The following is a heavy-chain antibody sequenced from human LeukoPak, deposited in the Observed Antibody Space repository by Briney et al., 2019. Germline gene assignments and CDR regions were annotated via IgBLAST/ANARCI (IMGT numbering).Heavy chain of an antibody. J-gene: IGHJ4*02. CDR1: GFTFGSYA. D-gene: IGHD2-2*01. Sequence: PGGSLRLSCAASGFTFGSYAMSWVRQAPGKGPEWVSAISGSGGSTYYADSVKGRFTISRDNSKNTLYLQMNSLRAEDTAVYYCAKGVVVVPAAIDYWGQGTLVTVSS. V-gene: IGHV3-23*01. CDR3: AKGVVVVPAAIDY. CDR2: ISGSGGST.